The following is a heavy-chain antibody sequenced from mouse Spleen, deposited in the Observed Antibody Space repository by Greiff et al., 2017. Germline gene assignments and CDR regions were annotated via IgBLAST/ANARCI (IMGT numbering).Heavy chain of an antibody. CDR2: INPGSGGT. J-gene: IGHJ2*01. Sequence: VQLQQSGAELVRPGTSVKVSCKASGYAFTNYLIEWVKQRPGQGLEWIGVINPGSGGTNYNEKFKGKATLTADKSSSTAYMQLSSLTSEDSAVYFCARDSYFDYWGQGTTLTVSS. CDR1: GYAFTNYL. V-gene: IGHV1-54*01. CDR3: ARDSYFDY.